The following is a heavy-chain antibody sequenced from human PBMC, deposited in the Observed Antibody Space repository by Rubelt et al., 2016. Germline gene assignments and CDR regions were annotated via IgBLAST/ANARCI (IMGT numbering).Heavy chain of an antibody. CDR2: INEDGAGR. J-gene: IGHJ4*02. V-gene: IGHV3-7*01. CDR1: GFTFSSYA. Sequence: EVQLLESGGGLVQPGGSLRLSCAASGFTFSSYAMSWVRQAPGRGLEWVSNINEDGAGRYYVDSVRGRVTISKDNVKKLVYLQMDSLRVEDTAVYFCARDGPGGYLDSWGQGTVVIVSS. D-gene: IGHD2-8*02. CDR3: ARDGPGGYLDS.